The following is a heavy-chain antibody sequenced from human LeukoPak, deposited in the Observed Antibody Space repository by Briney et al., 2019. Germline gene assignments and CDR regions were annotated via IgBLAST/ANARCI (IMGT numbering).Heavy chain of an antibody. Sequence: PGGSLRLSCAASGITVSTNYMSWVRQAPGKGLEWVSIIYSGGATFYADSVKGRFTISRDNAKNSLYLQMNSLRAEDTALYYCAKGIGIYGDYGSDYWGQGTLVTVSS. CDR1: GITVSTNY. CDR2: IYSGGAT. V-gene: IGHV3-53*05. D-gene: IGHD4-17*01. CDR3: AKGIGIYGDYGSDY. J-gene: IGHJ4*02.